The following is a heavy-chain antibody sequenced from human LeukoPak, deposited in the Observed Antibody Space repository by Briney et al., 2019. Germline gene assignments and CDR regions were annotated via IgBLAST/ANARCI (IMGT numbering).Heavy chain of an antibody. J-gene: IGHJ4*02. Sequence: GGSLRLSCAASGFIFDDHGMNWVRQAPGKGLEWVSVIYSGGRTYYADSVKGRFTISRDNSKNTLYLQMNSLRAEETAVYYCARAGPSSSWHQFDYWGQGTLVTVSS. CDR2: IYSGGRT. V-gene: IGHV3-66*01. CDR3: ARAGPSSSWHQFDY. CDR1: GFIFDDHG. D-gene: IGHD6-13*01.